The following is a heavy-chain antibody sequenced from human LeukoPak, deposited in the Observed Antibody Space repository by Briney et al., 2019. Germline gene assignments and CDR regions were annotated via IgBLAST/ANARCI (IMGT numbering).Heavy chain of an antibody. J-gene: IGHJ4*02. CDR3: ARGGPLGIDY. D-gene: IGHD1-26*01. CDR1: GFTFSNHW. Sequence: GGSLRLSCAASGFTFSNHWMIWVRQAPGKGLEWVASIKPDGNDKYYVDSVKGRFTISRDNAKNSLYLQLNSLRAADTAVYYCARGGPLGIDYWGQGTLVTVSS. CDR2: IKPDGNDK. V-gene: IGHV3-7*03.